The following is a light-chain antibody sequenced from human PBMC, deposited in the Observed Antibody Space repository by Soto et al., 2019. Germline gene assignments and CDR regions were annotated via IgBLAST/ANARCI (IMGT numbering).Light chain of an antibody. V-gene: IGKV1-5*03. Sequence: DIQMTQSPSTLSASVGDSVIITCRASQSISTWLAWYQQKPGKAPNLLIYQASSLERGVPSRFSGSGSGTEFTLTISSLQPDDFATYYCQQYNTFSPTFGQGTKVEIK. J-gene: IGKJ1*01. CDR2: QAS. CDR3: QQYNTFSPT. CDR1: QSISTW.